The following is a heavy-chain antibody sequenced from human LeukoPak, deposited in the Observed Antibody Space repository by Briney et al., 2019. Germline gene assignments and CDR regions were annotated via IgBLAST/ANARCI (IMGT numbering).Heavy chain of an antibody. CDR1: GGSISSYY. CDR2: IYYSGST. J-gene: IGHJ2*01. Sequence: SETLSLTCTVSGGSISSYYWSWIRQPPGKGLEWIGYIYYSGSTNYNPSLKSRVTISVDTSKNQFSLKLSSVTAADTAVYYCARDRKGRLDGTTVTTYLRWHFDLWGRGTLVTVSS. CDR3: ARDRKGRLDGTTVTTYLRWHFDL. D-gene: IGHD4-17*01. V-gene: IGHV4-59*01.